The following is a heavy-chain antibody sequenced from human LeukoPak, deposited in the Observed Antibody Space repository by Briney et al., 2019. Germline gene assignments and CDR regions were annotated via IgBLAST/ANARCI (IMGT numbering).Heavy chain of an antibody. CDR1: GFSFSNYG. CDR2: ISSSSSYI. Sequence: GGSLRLSCAASGFSFSNYGMNWVRQAPGKGLEWASSISSSSSYIYYADSVKGRFTISRDNAKNSLYLQMNSLRAEDTAVYYCARDDDVVVVAGTTGHFDYWGQGTLVTVSS. D-gene: IGHD2-15*01. J-gene: IGHJ4*02. V-gene: IGHV3-21*01. CDR3: ARDDDVVVVAGTTGHFDY.